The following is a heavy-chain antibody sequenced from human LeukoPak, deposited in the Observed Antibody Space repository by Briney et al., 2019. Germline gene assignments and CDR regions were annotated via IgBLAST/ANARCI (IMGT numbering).Heavy chain of an antibody. J-gene: IGHJ3*01. CDR1: GFTFRNYA. CDR3: ARVRDGSVRGGFDV. CDR2: ISYDGTNK. V-gene: IGHV3-30-3*01. Sequence: GGSLRLSCAPSGFTFRNYAVHWVRQAPGKGLEWVAFISYDGTNKYYAESVLGRFTISRDSSQNTLYLQINSLRSEDTAMYHCARVRDGSVRGGFDVWGQGTSVTVSS. D-gene: IGHD5-24*01.